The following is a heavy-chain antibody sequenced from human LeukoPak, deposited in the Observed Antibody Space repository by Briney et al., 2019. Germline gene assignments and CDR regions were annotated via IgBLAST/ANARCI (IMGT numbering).Heavy chain of an antibody. CDR1: GGTFSSYA. Sequence: SVKVSCKASGGTFSSYAISWVRQAPGQGLEWMGRIIPILSIANYAQKFQGRVTITADESTSTAYMELSSLRSEDTAVYYCARDREGYCSGGSCPFDYWGQGTLVTVSS. D-gene: IGHD2-15*01. J-gene: IGHJ4*02. CDR3: ARDREGYCSGGSCPFDY. V-gene: IGHV1-69*04. CDR2: IIPILSIA.